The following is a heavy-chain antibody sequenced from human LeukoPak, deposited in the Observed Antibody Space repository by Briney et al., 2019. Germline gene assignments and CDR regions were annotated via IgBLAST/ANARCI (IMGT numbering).Heavy chain of an antibody. CDR3: ARDRVVGATTGYYYGMDV. Sequence: GGSLRLSCAASGFTFSSYAMSWVRQAPGTGLEWVSGISASGGDTYFPDSVKGRFTISRDNSKNTLYLQMNSLRAEDTAVYYCARDRVVGATTGYYYGMDVWGQGTTVTVSS. V-gene: IGHV3-23*01. J-gene: IGHJ6*02. CDR1: GFTFSSYA. D-gene: IGHD1-26*01. CDR2: ISASGGDT.